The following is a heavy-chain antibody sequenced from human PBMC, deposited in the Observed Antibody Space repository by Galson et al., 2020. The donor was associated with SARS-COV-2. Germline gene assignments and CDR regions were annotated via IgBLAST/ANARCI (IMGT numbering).Heavy chain of an antibody. V-gene: IGHV4-34*01. CDR1: GGSFSGNS. CDR2: INSGGDT. J-gene: IGHJ6*03. CDR3: ARGRQGVVPSPVLGLGPFYSYYYMDV. D-gene: IGHD3-16*01. Sequence: SETLSLTCAVYGGSFSGNSWTWVRQAPGKGLEWIGEINSGGDTNYSPSLRSRVTLSVDPSKNQFSLKLRSVTAADTALYFCARGRQGVVPSPVLGLGPFYSYYYMDVWGKGTTVTVSS.